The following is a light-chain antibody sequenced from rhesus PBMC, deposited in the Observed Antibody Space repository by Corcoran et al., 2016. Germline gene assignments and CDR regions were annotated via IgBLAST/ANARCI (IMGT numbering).Light chain of an antibody. CDR3: LQGYSTPFT. CDR2: RAS. Sequence: DIQMTQSPSSLSASIGDRVTITCRASQGVGDYLTWFQQKPGKTPKRLLYRASILESGVPSRFSGSGSGTDFTLTISSLQLEDFATYYGLQGYSTPFTFGPGTKLDIK. J-gene: IGKJ3*01. CDR1: QGVGDY. V-gene: IGKV1-36*02.